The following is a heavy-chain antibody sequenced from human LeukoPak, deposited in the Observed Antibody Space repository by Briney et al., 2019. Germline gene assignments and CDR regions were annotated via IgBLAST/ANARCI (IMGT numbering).Heavy chain of an antibody. CDR2: IYSSGSA. D-gene: IGHD1-26*01. CDR1: AGSISNYY. V-gene: IGHV4-4*07. CDR3: ARGLVGTTGEQNWFDP. J-gene: IGHJ5*02. Sequence: SETLSLTCTVSAGSISNYYWSWIRQPAGKGPEWIGRIYSSGSANCNPSLKSRVTISVDKSNNQFSLKLSSVTAADTAMYCCARGLVGTTGEQNWFDPWGQGTLVTVSS.